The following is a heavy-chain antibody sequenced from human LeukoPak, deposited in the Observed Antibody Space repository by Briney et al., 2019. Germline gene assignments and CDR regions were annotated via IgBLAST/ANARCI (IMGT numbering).Heavy chain of an antibody. CDR2: IKQDGSEK. D-gene: IGHD3-10*01. CDR3: ARGGGYGSGSYYYYYMDV. Sequence: GSLRLSCAASGFTFSSYNMNWVRQAPGKGLEWVANIKQDGSEKYYVDSVKGRFTISRDNAKNSLYLQMNSLRAEDTAVYYCARGGGYGSGSYYYYYMDVWGKGTTVTVSS. J-gene: IGHJ6*03. V-gene: IGHV3-7*04. CDR1: GFTFSSYN.